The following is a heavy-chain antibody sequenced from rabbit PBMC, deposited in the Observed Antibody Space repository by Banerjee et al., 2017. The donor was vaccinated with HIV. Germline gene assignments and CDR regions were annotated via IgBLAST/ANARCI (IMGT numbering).Heavy chain of an antibody. V-gene: IGHV1S40*01. J-gene: IGHJ6*01. CDR2: IYTDSGSA. CDR1: GFTFTNYW. Sequence: QSLEESGGGLVKPGGTLTLTCTASGFTFTNYWMSWVRQAPGKGLEWIGYIYTDSGSAYYASWAKGRFSISKTSSTTVTLQMTSLTAADTATYFCARDAGYATDGGYYGMDLWGPGTLVTVS. D-gene: IGHD6-1*01. CDR3: ARDAGYATDGGYYGMDL.